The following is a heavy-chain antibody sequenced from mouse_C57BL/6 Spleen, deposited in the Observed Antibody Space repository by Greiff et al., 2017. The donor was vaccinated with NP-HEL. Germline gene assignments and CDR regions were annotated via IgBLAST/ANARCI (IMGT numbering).Heavy chain of an antibody. CDR1: GYTFTGYL. Sequence: QVQLQQSGAELMKPGASVKLSCKATGYTFTGYLIEWVKQRPGHGLEWIGEILPGSGSTNYNEKFKGKATFTADTSSNTAYMQLSSLTTEDSAIYYCTRKDLTGKDYYFDYWGQGTTLTVSS. J-gene: IGHJ2*01. CDR3: TRKDLTGKDYYFDY. CDR2: ILPGSGST. V-gene: IGHV1-9*01. D-gene: IGHD4-1*01.